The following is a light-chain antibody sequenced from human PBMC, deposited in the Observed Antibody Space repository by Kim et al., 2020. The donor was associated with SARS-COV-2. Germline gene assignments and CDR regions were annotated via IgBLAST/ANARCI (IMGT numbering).Light chain of an antibody. Sequence: GQTVTFSCTGLSQDVDDPDFVSWYQHHPGKAPRLMIFDVTQRPSGVPDRFSASKSGDTASLTISGLQAEAAADYYCCSYSGYYTWVFGGVTKVTVL. V-gene: IGLV2-11*01. CDR3: CSYSGYYTWV. CDR2: DVT. CDR1: SQDVDDPDF. J-gene: IGLJ3*02.